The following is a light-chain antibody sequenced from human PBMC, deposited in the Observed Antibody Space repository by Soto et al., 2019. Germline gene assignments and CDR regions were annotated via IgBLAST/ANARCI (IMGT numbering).Light chain of an antibody. Sequence: QLVLSQSSSASASPGSSVNLTCTLSSGHRIYSIAWQQQHSGKAPRYLMKVEGSGTYNRGSGVPDRFSGSSSGADRYLTISDLHFEDEADYYCETWDSNTRVFGGGTKVTVL. CDR2: VEGSGTY. J-gene: IGLJ3*02. CDR3: ETWDSNTRV. V-gene: IGLV4-60*02. CDR1: SGHRIYS.